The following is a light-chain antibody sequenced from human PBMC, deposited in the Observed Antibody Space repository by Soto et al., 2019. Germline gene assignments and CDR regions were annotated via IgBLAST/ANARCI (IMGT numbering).Light chain of an antibody. CDR1: QTISSW. V-gene: IGKV1-5*03. J-gene: IGKJ5*01. Sequence: DIQMTQSPSTLSGSVGDRVTITCRASQTISSWLAWYQQKPGKAPKLLIYKASTLKSGVPSRFSGSGSGTEFTLTISSLEPEDFAVYYCQQRSNWPHTFGQGTRLEIK. CDR2: KAS. CDR3: QQRSNWPHT.